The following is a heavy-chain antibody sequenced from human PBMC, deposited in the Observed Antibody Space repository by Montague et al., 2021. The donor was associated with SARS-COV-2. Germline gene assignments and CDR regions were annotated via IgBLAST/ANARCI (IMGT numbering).Heavy chain of an antibody. CDR3: ASLTVDYYDSSGYYYNDS. V-gene: IGHV4-39*01. CDR1: GGSISSSSYY. CDR2: IYYSGST. J-gene: IGHJ4*02. D-gene: IGHD3-22*01. Sequence: SETLSLTCTVSGGSISSSSYYWGWIRQPPGKGLEWIGSIYYSGSTYYNPSLKSRVTISVDTSKNQFSLKLSSVTAADTAVYYCASLTVDYYDSSGYYYNDSWGQGTLVTVSS.